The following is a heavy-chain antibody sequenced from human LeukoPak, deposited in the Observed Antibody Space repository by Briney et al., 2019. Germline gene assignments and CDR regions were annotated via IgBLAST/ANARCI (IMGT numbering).Heavy chain of an antibody. CDR1: GGSISSYY. CDR2: IYYSGST. J-gene: IGHJ6*03. V-gene: IGHV4-59*01. Sequence: PSETLSLTSTVSGGSISSYYWNWIRQPPGKGLEWIGYIYYSGSTNYNPSLKSRVTISVDTSKNQFSLKLSSVTAADTAVYYCARALVSGWPTYYYYMDVWGKGTTVTVSS. CDR3: ARALVSGWPTYYYYMDV. D-gene: IGHD6-19*01.